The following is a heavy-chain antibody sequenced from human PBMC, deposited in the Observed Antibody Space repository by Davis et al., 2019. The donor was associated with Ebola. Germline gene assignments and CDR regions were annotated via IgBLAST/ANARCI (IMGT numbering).Heavy chain of an antibody. V-gene: IGHV3-30*04. CDR3: ARAVPGKEDLDY. CDR2: ASHDGTTT. D-gene: IGHD6-19*01. CDR1: GFPFSNYA. J-gene: IGHJ4*02. Sequence: GESLKIPCAAPGFPFSNYAIPCVRQTQDKGLEWVAVASHDGTTTYYEDSVKGRFTISRDNSKNTLYLQLTRLRSEDTAVYFCARAVPGKEDLDYWGQGTLVTVSS.